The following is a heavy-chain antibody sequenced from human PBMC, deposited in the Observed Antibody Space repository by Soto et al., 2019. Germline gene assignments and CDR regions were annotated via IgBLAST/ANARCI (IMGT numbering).Heavy chain of an antibody. J-gene: IGHJ3*01. V-gene: IGHV3-23*01. CDR2: IGGPGDDT. CDR3: VKDRMSRHSVCAHFAV. CDR1: GFIFSDYA. D-gene: IGHD2-15*01. Sequence: PGWSLRLACVPSGFIFSDYAMSWVRQVPGMGLEWVSSIGGPGDDTYYPDNVKGRFTISRDNSRNTLYLQMNSLRGDDTAIYYCVKDRMSRHSVCAHFAVWGQWPTVT.